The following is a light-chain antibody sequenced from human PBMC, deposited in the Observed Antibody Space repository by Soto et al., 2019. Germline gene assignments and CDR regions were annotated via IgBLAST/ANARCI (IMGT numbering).Light chain of an antibody. J-gene: IGKJ1*01. CDR1: QTISSL. Sequence: DIQMTQSPSPLSGSVGGRVTITCXASQTISSLLAWYQQKPGKAPKLLIYKASTLKSGVPSRFSGSGSGTEFTLTISSLQPDDFATYYCQHYNSYSEAFGQGTKVDIK. CDR2: KAS. V-gene: IGKV1-5*03. CDR3: QHYNSYSEA.